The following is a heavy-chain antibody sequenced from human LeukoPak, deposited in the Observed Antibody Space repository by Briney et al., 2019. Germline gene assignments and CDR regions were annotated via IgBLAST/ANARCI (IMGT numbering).Heavy chain of an antibody. CDR1: GGSISSYY. D-gene: IGHD4-11*01. V-gene: IGHV4-59*01. CDR3: ARDDYQGDFDY. CDR2: ISDSGST. J-gene: IGHJ4*02. Sequence: PSETLSLTCTVSGGSISSYYWSWIRQPPGKGLEWIGYISDSGSTNYNPSLKSRVTISVDTSKNQFSLKLSSVTAADTAVYYCARDDYQGDFDYWGQGTLVTVSS.